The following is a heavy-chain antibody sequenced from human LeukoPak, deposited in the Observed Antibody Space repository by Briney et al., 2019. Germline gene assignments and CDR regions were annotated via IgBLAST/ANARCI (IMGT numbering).Heavy chain of an antibody. CDR2: IYYSGST. CDR3: ARVGFELERGFDP. D-gene: IGHD1-1*01. CDR1: GGSISSGGYY. V-gene: IGHV4-31*03. Sequence: SETLSLTCTVSGGSISSGGYYWSWIRQHPGKGLEWIGYIYYSGSTYYNPSLKSRVTISVDTFKNQFSLKLSSVTAADTAVYYCARVGFELERGFDPWGQGTLVTVSS. J-gene: IGHJ5*02.